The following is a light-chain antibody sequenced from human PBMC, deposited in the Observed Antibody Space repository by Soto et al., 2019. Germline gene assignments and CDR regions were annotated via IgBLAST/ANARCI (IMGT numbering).Light chain of an antibody. Sequence: VIWMTQSPSLLSASTGDRVTISCGISQGISSYLAWYQQKPGKAPELLIYAASTLQSGVPSRFSGSGSGTDFTLTISCLQSEDFATYYCQQYYSFPRTFGQGTKVEIK. J-gene: IGKJ1*01. V-gene: IGKV1D-8*01. CDR3: QQYYSFPRT. CDR1: QGISSY. CDR2: AAS.